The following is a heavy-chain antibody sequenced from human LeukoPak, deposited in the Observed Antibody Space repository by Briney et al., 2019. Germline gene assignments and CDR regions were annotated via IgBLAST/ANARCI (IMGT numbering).Heavy chain of an antibody. CDR2: IYYSGST. V-gene: IGHV4-59*01. Sequence: PSETLSLTCTVSGGSISSYYWSWIRQPPGKGLEWIGYIYYSGSTNYNPSLKSRVTISVDTSKNQFSLKLSSVTAADTAVYYCVRADILTGYYSYWGQGTLVTVSS. J-gene: IGHJ4*02. D-gene: IGHD3-9*01. CDR3: VRADILTGYYSY. CDR1: GGSISSYY.